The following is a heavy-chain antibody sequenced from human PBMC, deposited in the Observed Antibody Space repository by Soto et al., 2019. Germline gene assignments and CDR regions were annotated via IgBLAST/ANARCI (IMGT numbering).Heavy chain of an antibody. V-gene: IGHV3-30*18. CDR3: AKDGASYYYYGMDV. CDR2: ISYDGSNK. J-gene: IGHJ6*02. Sequence: QVPLVESGGGVVQPGRSLRLSCAASGFTFSSYGMHWVRQAPGKGLEWVAVISYDGSNKYYADSVKGRFTISRDNSKNTLYLQMNSLRAEDTAVYYCAKDGASYYYYGMDVWGQGTTVTVSS. D-gene: IGHD3-10*01. CDR1: GFTFSSYG.